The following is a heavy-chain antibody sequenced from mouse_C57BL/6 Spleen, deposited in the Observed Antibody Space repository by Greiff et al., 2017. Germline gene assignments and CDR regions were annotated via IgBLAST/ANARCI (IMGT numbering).Heavy chain of an antibody. D-gene: IGHD1-3*01. CDR1: GYSFTGYY. Sequence: VQLQQSGPELVKPGASVKISCKASGYSFTGYYMNWVKQSPEKSLEWIGEINPSTGGTTYNQKFKAKATLTVDKSSSTAYMQLKSLTSEDSAVYYCARSGGKGWYFDVWGTGTTVTVSS. J-gene: IGHJ1*03. V-gene: IGHV1-42*01. CDR3: ARSGGKGWYFDV. CDR2: INPSTGGT.